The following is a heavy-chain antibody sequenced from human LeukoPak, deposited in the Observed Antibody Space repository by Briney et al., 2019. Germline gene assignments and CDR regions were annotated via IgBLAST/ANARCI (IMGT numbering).Heavy chain of an antibody. V-gene: IGHV4-61*01. CDR3: ARGKYYYGSGSYHPGLPADY. CDR2: IYYSGST. Sequence: SETLSLTCTVSGGSLSSGSYYWGWIRQPPGKGLEWIGYIYYSGSTNYNPSLKSRVTISVDTSKNQFSLKLSSVTAADTAVYYCARGKYYYGSGSYHPGLPADYWGQGTLVTVSS. J-gene: IGHJ4*02. CDR1: GGSLSSGSYY. D-gene: IGHD3-10*01.